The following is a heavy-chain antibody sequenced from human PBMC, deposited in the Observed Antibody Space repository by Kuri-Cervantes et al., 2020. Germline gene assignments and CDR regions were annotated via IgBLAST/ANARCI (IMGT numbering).Heavy chain of an antibody. Sequence: ESLKISCTVSGGSISSSSYYWGWIRQPPGKGLEWIGYIYYSGSTNYNPSLKSRVTISVDTSKNQFSLKLSSVTAADTAVYYCASSLGYCSSTSCGRYYYGMDVWGQGTTVTVSS. CDR3: ASSLGYCSSTSCGRYYYGMDV. D-gene: IGHD2-2*01. V-gene: IGHV4-61*05. J-gene: IGHJ6*02. CDR2: IYYSGST. CDR1: GGSISSSSYY.